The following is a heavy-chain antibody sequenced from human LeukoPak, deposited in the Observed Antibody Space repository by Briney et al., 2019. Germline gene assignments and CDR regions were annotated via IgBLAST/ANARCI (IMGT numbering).Heavy chain of an antibody. J-gene: IGHJ6*03. CDR1: GFTFSSYA. CDR3: AKHTSYYYYYMDV. D-gene: IGHD3-3*01. CDR2: ISGSGGST. Sequence: GGSLRLSCAASGFTFSSYAMSRVRQAPGKGLEWVSAISGSGGSTYYADSVKGWFTISRDNSKNTLYLQMNSLRAEDTAVYYCAKHTSYYYYYMDVWGKGTTVTVSS. V-gene: IGHV3-23*01.